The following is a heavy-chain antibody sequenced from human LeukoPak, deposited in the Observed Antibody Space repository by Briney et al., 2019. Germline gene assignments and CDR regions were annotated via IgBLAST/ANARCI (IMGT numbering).Heavy chain of an antibody. D-gene: IGHD2-2*01. CDR3: ARALVPAAQRLSS. V-gene: IGHV1-2*02. J-gene: IGHJ5*02. CDR2: INPNTGGT. CDR1: GYTFTGYY. Sequence: ASVKVSCKASGYTFTGYYLHWVRQAPGQGLEWMGWINPNTGGTKYAQKFQGRVTMTGDTSISTAYMEVTRLTSDDTAVYYCARALVPAAQRLSSWGQGTLVTVSS.